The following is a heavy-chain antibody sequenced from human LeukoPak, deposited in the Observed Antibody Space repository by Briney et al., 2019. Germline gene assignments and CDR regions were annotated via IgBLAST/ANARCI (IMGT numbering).Heavy chain of an antibody. V-gene: IGHV3-30*02. CDR1: GFTFSSYG. CDR2: LGSDGSHK. J-gene: IGHJ4*02. Sequence: GGSLRLSCAASGFTFSSYGMHWVRQAPGKGLEWVAFLGSDGSHKLYADPVKGRFTISRDNSKNTLYLQMNSLRAEDTAVYFCAKGLRDGYNYYFDYWGQGTLVTVSS. CDR3: AKGLRDGYNYYFDY. D-gene: IGHD5-24*01.